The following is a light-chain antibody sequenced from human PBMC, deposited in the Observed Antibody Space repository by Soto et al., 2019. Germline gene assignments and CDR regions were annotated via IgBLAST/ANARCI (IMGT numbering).Light chain of an antibody. CDR2: EVT. Sequence: QSALTQPASASGSLGQSITIPCTGSDSDVGAYNFVSWYQQRPATAPKLIIYEVTGRPSGVSSRFSGSKSGNTASLNISGLQAEDEADYHCCSYTRTATPWVFGGGTQLTVL. CDR3: CSYTRTATPWV. V-gene: IGLV2-14*01. CDR1: DSDVGAYNF. J-gene: IGLJ3*02.